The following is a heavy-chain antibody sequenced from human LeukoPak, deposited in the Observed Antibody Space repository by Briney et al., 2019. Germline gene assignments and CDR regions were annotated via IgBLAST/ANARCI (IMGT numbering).Heavy chain of an antibody. CDR3: ARDWRDYYDSSGYYYQAFDI. V-gene: IGHV1-69*05. Sequence: SSVKVSCKASGGTFSSYAISWVRQAPGQGLEWMGGIIPIFGTANYAQKFQGRVTITTDESTSTAYMELSSLRSGDTAVYYCARDWRDYYDSSGYYYQAFDIWGQGTMVTVSS. CDR1: GGTFSSYA. CDR2: IIPIFGTA. D-gene: IGHD3-22*01. J-gene: IGHJ3*02.